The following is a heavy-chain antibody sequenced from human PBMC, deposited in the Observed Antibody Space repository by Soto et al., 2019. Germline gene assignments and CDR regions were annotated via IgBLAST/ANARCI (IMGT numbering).Heavy chain of an antibody. CDR2: IRQSGNT. CDR3: ARAPKVSGSSQTRPDF. J-gene: IGHJ4*02. Sequence: QVQLHQWGAGLLKPSETLSLACSTYSGSFSGYYWSWIRQPPGKGLEWIVEIRQSGNTNYSPSLKSRVSISIDTSKKQFSLNLASVSAADTAVDYCARAPKVSGSSQTRPDFWGQGTLVTVSS. D-gene: IGHD6-6*01. CDR1: SGSFSGYY. V-gene: IGHV4-34*01.